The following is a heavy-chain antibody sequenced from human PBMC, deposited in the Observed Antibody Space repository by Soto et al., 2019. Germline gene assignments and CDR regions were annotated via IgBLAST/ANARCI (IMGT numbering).Heavy chain of an antibody. CDR1: GFTFRTYT. CDR3: ARDRGYDAHDYYYNALDF. CDR2: IRGFSPYT. V-gene: IGHV3-21*01. Sequence: PGGSLRLSCISSGFTFRTYTMNWVRQAPGKGLEWVSGIRGFSPYTFYAESVRGRFTISRDNAKNSLYLQMDSLRAEDTAVYYCARDRGYDAHDYYYNALDFWGQGTTVTVSS. D-gene: IGHD3-10*01. J-gene: IGHJ6*02.